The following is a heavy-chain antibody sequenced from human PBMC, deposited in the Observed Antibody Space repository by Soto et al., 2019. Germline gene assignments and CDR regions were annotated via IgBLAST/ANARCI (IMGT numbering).Heavy chain of an antibody. Sequence: QVQLVESGGGVVQPGGSLTLSCTASTFIFSNYAMHWVRQAPGKGLEWVAVIWYDGSNKYYGDSVKGRFTISRDNSKNTLDLQMNRLRAEDTAVYYCARAAGKYGDYGIDYWGQGTLVTVSS. CDR3: ARAAGKYGDYGIDY. CDR2: IWYDGSNK. V-gene: IGHV3-33*01. D-gene: IGHD4-17*01. CDR1: TFIFSNYA. J-gene: IGHJ4*02.